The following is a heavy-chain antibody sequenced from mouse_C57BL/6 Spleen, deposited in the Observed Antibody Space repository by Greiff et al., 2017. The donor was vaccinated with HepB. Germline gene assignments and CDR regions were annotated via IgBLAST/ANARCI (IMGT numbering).Heavy chain of an antibody. J-gene: IGHJ2*01. D-gene: IGHD1-1*01. Sequence: QLQQSGAELVKPGASVKLSCKASGYTFTSYWLHWVKQRPGQGLEWIGMIHPNSGSTNYNEKFKSKATLTVDKSSSTAYMQLSSLTSEDSAVYYCARESYYYGSSSFDYWGQGTTLTVSS. CDR1: GYTFTSYW. V-gene: IGHV1-64*01. CDR3: ARESYYYGSSSFDY. CDR2: IHPNSGST.